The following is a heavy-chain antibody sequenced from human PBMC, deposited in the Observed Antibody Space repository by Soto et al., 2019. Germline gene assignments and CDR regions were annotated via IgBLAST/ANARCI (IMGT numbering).Heavy chain of an antibody. D-gene: IGHD2-15*01. Sequence: QVPLVESGGGVVQPGRSLRLSCAASGFTFSSYGMHWVLQAPGKGLEWVAVISYDGRDKYYADSVTGRFSISRDNSNNTLDLQMDSLRAEDTAVYYGAKWVVVDTTYFPRWGQGTLVTVSS. CDR1: GFTFSSYG. V-gene: IGHV3-30*18. CDR3: AKWVVVDTTYFPR. J-gene: IGHJ1*01. CDR2: ISYDGRDK.